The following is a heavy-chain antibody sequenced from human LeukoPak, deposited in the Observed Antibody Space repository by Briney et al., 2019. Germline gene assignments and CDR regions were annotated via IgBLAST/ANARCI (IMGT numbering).Heavy chain of an antibody. V-gene: IGHV4-38-2*02. D-gene: IGHD3-22*01. CDR3: ARDGHYDSSGYYYLFDY. J-gene: IGHJ4*02. CDR2: FYHGGST. Sequence: SETLSLTCTVSGYSISTGYYWDWIRQPPGKGLEWIGTFYHGGSTYYNPSLKSRVTISVDTSKNQFSLKLSSVTAADTAVYYCARDGHYDSSGYYYLFDYWGQGTLVTVSS. CDR1: GYSISTGYY.